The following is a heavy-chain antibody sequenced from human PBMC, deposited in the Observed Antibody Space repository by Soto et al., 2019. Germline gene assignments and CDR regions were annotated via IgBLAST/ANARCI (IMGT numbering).Heavy chain of an antibody. CDR3: ARVRLHKQWLVYFDY. CDR1: GGTFSSYA. D-gene: IGHD6-19*01. J-gene: IGHJ4*02. Sequence: ASVKVSCKASGGTFSSYAISWVRQAPGQGLEWMGGIIPILGIANYAQKFQGRVTITADKSTSTAYMELSSLRSEDTAVYYCARVRLHKQWLVYFDYWGQGTLVTVSS. CDR2: IIPILGIA. V-gene: IGHV1-69*10.